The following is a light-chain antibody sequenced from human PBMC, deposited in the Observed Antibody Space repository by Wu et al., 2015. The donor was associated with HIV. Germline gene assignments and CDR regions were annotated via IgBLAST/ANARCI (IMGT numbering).Light chain of an antibody. CDR1: QSVDNRY. V-gene: IGKV3-15*01. J-gene: IGKJ2*03. CDR2: GAS. Sequence: EVVLTQSPDTLSLSPGERATLSCRASQSVDNRYLAWYQQKPGQAPRLLIYGASTRATDIPARFSGSGSGTEFTLTISSLQSEDFALYYCQQYNHWPRSFGQGTKLENK. CDR3: QQYNHWPRS.